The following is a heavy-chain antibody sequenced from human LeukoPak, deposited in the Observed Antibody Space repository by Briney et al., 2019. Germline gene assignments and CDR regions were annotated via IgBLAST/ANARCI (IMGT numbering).Heavy chain of an antibody. V-gene: IGHV4-34*01. CDR2: INHSGST. Sequence: SETLSLTCAVYGGSFSGYYWSWIRQPPGKGLEWIGEINHSGSTNYNPSLKSRGTISVDTSKNQFSLKLSSVTAADTAVYYCASIPYDILTGYYKLDWFDPWGRGTLVTVSS. CDR3: ASIPYDILTGYYKLDWFDP. D-gene: IGHD3-9*01. J-gene: IGHJ5*02. CDR1: GGSFSGYY.